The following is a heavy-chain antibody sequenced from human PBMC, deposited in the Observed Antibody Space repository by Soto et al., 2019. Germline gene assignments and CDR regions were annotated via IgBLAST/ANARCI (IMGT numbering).Heavy chain of an antibody. V-gene: IGHV4-59*01. J-gene: IGHJ3*02. D-gene: IGHD6-13*01. CDR3: ARWVEEQPVNAAFDI. CDR2: IHYSGRT. CDR1: GGSISSYY. Sequence: SETLSLTCTVSGGSISSYYWSWMRQPPGKGLEWIGYIHYSGRTNYNPSLKSRVTISVDTSKNQFSLRLTSLTAADTAVYYCARWVEEQPVNAAFDIWGQGTMVTVSS.